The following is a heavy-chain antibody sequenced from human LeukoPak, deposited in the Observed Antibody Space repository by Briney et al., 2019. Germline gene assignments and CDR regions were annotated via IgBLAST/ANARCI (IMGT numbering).Heavy chain of an antibody. Sequence: ASVKVSCRASGYTFRQYSISWVRQAPGKGLEWMGWVSPSHTTRVYAQQFQGRVTMTADTNTNTVSMELRSLRSDDTAVYFCARDYILPLETDNGDGFAIWGQGTVVSVSS. V-gene: IGHV1-18*01. D-gene: IGHD3-3*02. J-gene: IGHJ3*02. CDR1: GYTFRQYS. CDR2: VSPSHTTR. CDR3: ARDYILPLETDNGDGFAI.